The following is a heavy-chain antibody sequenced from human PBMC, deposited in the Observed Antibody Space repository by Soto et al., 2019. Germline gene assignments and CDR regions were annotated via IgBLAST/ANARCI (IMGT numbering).Heavy chain of an antibody. CDR2: INHSGST. J-gene: IGHJ4*02. V-gene: IGHV4-34*01. D-gene: IGHD4-17*01. CDR3: ARGYGGLLDY. CDR1: GGSFSGYY. Sequence: QVQLQQWGAGLLKPSETLSLTCAVYGGSFSGYYWSWIRQPPGKGLEWIGEINHSGSTNYIPSLKSRVTISVDTSKNQFSLKLSSVTAADTAVYYCARGYGGLLDYWGQGTLVTVSS.